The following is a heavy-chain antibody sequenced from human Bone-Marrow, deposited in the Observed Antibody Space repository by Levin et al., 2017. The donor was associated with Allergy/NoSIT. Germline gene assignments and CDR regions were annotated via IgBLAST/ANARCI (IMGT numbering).Heavy chain of an antibody. CDR3: ARGGRGSAWYVNY. D-gene: IGHD6-19*01. V-gene: IGHV1-2*06. CDR2: INPNSGGI. CDR1: GYSFTAFF. J-gene: IGHJ4*02. Sequence: GESLKISCKASGYSFTAFFMHWLRQAPGQGLEWMGRINPNSGGISYSQKFQDRVTITWDTSINTVYMELRQLRSDDTAVFYCARGGRGSAWYVNYWGQGTLVTVSS.